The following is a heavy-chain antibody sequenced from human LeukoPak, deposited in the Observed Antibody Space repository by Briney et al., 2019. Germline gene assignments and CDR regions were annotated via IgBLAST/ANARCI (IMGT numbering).Heavy chain of an antibody. D-gene: IGHD1-26*01. J-gene: IGHJ4*02. V-gene: IGHV1-18*01. CDR1: GYTFTSYG. CDR3: ARDYRVDVGATTTIDY. Sequence: ASVKVSCKASGYTFTSYGISWVRQAPGQGLEWMGWVSAYNGNTNYAQKLQGRVTMTTDTSTSTAYMELRSLRSDDTAVYYCARDYRVDVGATTTIDYWGQGTLVTVSS. CDR2: VSAYNGNT.